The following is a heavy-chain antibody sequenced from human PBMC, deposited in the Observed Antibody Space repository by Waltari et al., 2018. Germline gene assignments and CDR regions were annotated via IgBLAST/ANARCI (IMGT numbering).Heavy chain of an antibody. Sequence: QVQLQESGPGLVKPSETLSLTCTCSGGSTRSYDWSWIRQPPGNGLEWIGYIYYSGSTNYNPSLKSRVTISVDTSKNQFSLKLSSVTAADTAVYYCARYSGNYPTYAFDIWGQGTMVTVSS. J-gene: IGHJ3*02. CDR2: IYYSGST. CDR3: ARYSGNYPTYAFDI. D-gene: IGHD1-26*01. CDR1: GGSTRSYD. V-gene: IGHV4-59*01.